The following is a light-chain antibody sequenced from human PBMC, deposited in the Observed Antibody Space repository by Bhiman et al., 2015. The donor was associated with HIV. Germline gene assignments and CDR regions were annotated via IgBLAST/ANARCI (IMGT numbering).Light chain of an antibody. Sequence: CTGSGSDVGGYNHVSWYQQHPGKAPKLMIYDVSNRPSGVSNRFSGSKSGNTASLTISGLQAEDEADYCGTWHSALSGGGVFGTGTRVTVL. CDR1: GSDVGGYNH. J-gene: IGLJ1*01. CDR2: DVS. CDR3: TWHSALSGGGV. V-gene: IGLV2-14*03.